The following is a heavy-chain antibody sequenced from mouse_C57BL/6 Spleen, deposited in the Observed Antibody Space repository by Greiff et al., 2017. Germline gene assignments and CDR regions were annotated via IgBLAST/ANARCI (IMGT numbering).Heavy chain of an antibody. V-gene: IGHV5-17*01. J-gene: IGHJ4*01. CDR1: GFTFSDYG. CDR3: AREGAAQGNYAMDY. D-gene: IGHD3-2*02. Sequence: EVMLVESGGGLVKPGGSLKLSCAASGFTFSDYGMHWVRQAPEKGLEWVAYISSGSSTIYYADTVKGRFTISRDNAKNTLFLQMTSLRSEDTAMYYCAREGAAQGNYAMDYWGQGTSVTVSS. CDR2: ISSGSSTI.